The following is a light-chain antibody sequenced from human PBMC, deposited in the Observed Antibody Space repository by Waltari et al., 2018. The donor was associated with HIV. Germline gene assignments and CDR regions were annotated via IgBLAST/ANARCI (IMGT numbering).Light chain of an antibody. V-gene: IGKV1-9*01. CDR3: QQFKSYPLT. CDR1: QDITTY. Sequence: DIQLTQSPSFLSASVGDRVTIPCRTSQDITTYLAWYQQKPGKAPKVLIYSAFTLQSGVPSRFSGSGSGTEFTLTISSLQPEDFATYYCQQFKSYPLTFGGGTKVEIK. J-gene: IGKJ4*01. CDR2: SAF.